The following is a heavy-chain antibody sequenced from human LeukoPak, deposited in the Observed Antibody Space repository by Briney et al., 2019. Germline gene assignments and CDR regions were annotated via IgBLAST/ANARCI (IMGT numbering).Heavy chain of an antibody. D-gene: IGHD5-18*01. CDR1: GGTFSSYA. V-gene: IGHV1-69*04. Sequence: ASVKVSCKASGGTFSSYAISWVQQAPGQGLEWMGRIIPILGIANYAQKFQGRVTITADKSTSTAYMELSSLRSEDTAVYYCARDPDGQLWFLPNYYYGMDVWGQGTTVTVSS. CDR2: IIPILGIA. J-gene: IGHJ6*02. CDR3: ARDPDGQLWFLPNYYYGMDV.